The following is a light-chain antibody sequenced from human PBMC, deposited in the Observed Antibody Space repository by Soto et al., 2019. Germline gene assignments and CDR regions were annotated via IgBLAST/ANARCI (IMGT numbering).Light chain of an antibody. V-gene: IGLV2-14*01. CDR1: SSDVGGYND. J-gene: IGLJ2*01. CDR2: EVS. CDR3: RSYTSSITPVV. Sequence: QSALTQPASVSGYPGQSITISCTGTSSDVGGYNDVSWYQQNPGKAPKLMIYEVSNRPSGVSNRFSGSKSGNTASLTISGLQAEDEDDYYCRSYTSSITPVVFGGWTKVTVL.